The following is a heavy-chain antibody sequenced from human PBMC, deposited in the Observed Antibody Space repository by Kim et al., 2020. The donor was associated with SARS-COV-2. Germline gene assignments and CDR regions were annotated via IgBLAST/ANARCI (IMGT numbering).Heavy chain of an antibody. CDR3: ARVRGQRGYSGYDYVHTRLFDY. D-gene: IGHD5-12*01. CDR2: ISAYNGNT. Sequence: ASVKVSCKASGYTFTSYGISWVRQAPGQGLEWMGWISAYNGNTNYAQKLQGRVTMTTDTSTSTAYMELRSLRSDDTAVYYCARVRGQRGYSGYDYVHTRLFDYWGQGTLVTVSS. V-gene: IGHV1-18*01. J-gene: IGHJ4*02. CDR1: GYTFTSYG.